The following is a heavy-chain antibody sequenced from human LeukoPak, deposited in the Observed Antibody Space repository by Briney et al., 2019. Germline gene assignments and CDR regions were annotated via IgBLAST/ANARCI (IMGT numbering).Heavy chain of an antibody. Sequence: SETLSLTCAVYGGSFSPYYWSWIRQSPDKGLEWIGEINHSRSTNYNPSLKSRVTISVDTSKNQFSLKLSSVTAADTAVYYCARAPASTSYFDYWGQGTLVTVSS. J-gene: IGHJ4*02. CDR2: INHSRST. V-gene: IGHV4-34*01. D-gene: IGHD2-2*01. CDR1: GGSFSPYY. CDR3: ARAPASTSYFDY.